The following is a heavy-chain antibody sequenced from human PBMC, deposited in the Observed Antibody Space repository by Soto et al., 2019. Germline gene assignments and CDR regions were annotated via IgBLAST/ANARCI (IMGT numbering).Heavy chain of an antibody. V-gene: IGHV3-66*01. CDR2: IQSGGPT. Sequence: EVQLVESGGGLVEPGGSLRLSCAASGFTVSSKYMSWVRQAPGEGVEWVSLIQSGGPTYYEDSVKGSFPISRDTSANSGPLQMDSVRAADTAVYYCAREDVLCDGGRCYGIHLDVWGAGTTVTVSP. J-gene: IGHJ6*04. CDR1: GFTVSSKY. CDR3: AREDVLCDGGRCYGIHLDV. D-gene: IGHD2-15*01.